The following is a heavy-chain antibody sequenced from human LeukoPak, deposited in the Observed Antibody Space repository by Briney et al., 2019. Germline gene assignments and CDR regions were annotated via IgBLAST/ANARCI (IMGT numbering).Heavy chain of an antibody. CDR2: IRYDGSNK. V-gene: IGHV3-30*02. D-gene: IGHD3-9*01. Sequence: GGSLRLSCAASGFTFSSYAMSWVRQAPGKGLEWVAFIRYDGSNKYYADSVKGRFTISRDNSKNTLYLQMNSLRAEDTAVYYCAKEDYDILTGSAFDYWGQGTLVTVSS. CDR3: AKEDYDILTGSAFDY. J-gene: IGHJ4*02. CDR1: GFTFSSYA.